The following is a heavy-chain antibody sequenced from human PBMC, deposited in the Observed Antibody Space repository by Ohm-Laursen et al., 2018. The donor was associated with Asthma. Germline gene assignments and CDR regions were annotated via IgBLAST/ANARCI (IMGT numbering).Heavy chain of an antibody. Sequence: SLRLSCAAPGFTFSSYAMHWVRQAPGKGLEWVAVISYDGSNKYYADSVKGRFTISRDNSKNTLYLQMNSLRAEDTAVYYCARDSSYGDYFDYWGQGTLVTVSS. CDR1: GFTFSSYA. V-gene: IGHV3-30-3*01. J-gene: IGHJ4*02. CDR2: ISYDGSNK. CDR3: ARDSSYGDYFDY. D-gene: IGHD5-12*01.